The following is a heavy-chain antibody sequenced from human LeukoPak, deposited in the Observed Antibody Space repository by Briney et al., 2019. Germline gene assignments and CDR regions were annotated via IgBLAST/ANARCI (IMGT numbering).Heavy chain of an antibody. J-gene: IGHJ1*01. CDR2: IDTNTGIP. CDR1: GYTFINFA. CDR3: ARNPGPKVSTPLAPRGNN. Sequence: ASVKVSCKASGYTFINFAMNWVRQVPGQGLEWMGWIDTNTGIPTYAQGFTGRFVFSLDTSVSTVYLQITSLQAEDAAVYYCARNPGPKVSTPLAPRGNNWGQGPWSPSPQ. V-gene: IGHV7-4-1*02. D-gene: IGHD4-23*01.